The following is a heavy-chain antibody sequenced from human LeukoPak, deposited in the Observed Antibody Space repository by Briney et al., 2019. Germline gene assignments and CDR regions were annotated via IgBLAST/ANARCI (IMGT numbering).Heavy chain of an antibody. J-gene: IGHJ4*02. CDR1: GFTFSNAW. D-gene: IGHD3-9*01. CDR3: TTVDVLRYFDWRGISY. V-gene: IGHV3-15*01. Sequence: PGGSLRLSCAASGFTFSNAWMSWVRQAPGKGLEWVGRIKSKTDGGTTDYAAPVKGRFTISRDDSKNTLYLQMNSLKTEDTAVYYCTTVDVLRYFDWRGISYWGQGTLVTVSS. CDR2: IKSKTDGGTT.